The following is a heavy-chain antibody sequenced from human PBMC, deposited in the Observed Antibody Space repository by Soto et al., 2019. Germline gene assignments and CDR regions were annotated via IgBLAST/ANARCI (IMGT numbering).Heavy chain of an antibody. CDR3: SRGPNTYYFDY. D-gene: IGHD3-16*01. Sequence: QVQLVQSGAEVKKPGSSVKVSCKASGGTFSSYAISWVRQAPGQGLEWMGGLSPIFGTANYAQKFQGRVTITADESTSTVYMELRSLRSEDTDVYDCSRGPNTYYFDYWGQGALVMVSS. V-gene: IGHV1-69*12. CDR2: LSPIFGTA. J-gene: IGHJ4*02. CDR1: GGTFSSYA.